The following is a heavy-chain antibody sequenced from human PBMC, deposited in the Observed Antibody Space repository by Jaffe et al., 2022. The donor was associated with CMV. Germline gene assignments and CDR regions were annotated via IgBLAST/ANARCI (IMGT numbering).Heavy chain of an antibody. Sequence: EVQLVQSGAEVKKPGESLKISCKGSGYSFTSYWIGWVRQMPGKGLEWMGIIYPGDSDTRYSPSFQGQVTISADKSISTAYLQWSSLKASDTAMYYCARQGGTHYYDSSGYYEFDPWGQGTLVTVSS. CDR1: GYSFTSYW. V-gene: IGHV5-51*01. CDR2: IYPGDSDT. J-gene: IGHJ5*02. D-gene: IGHD3-22*01. CDR3: ARQGGTHYYDSSGYYEFDP.